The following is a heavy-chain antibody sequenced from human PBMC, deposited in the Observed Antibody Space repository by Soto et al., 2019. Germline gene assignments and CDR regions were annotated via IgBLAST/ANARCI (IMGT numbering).Heavy chain of an antibody. CDR3: ARTRRGYDSSGQHAGPLTYYYGMEV. CDR2: IIPIFGTA. V-gene: IGHV1-69*13. CDR1: GGTFSSYA. J-gene: IGHJ6*02. D-gene: IGHD3-22*01. Sequence: EASVKVSCKASGGTFSSYAISCVRQAPGQGLEWMGGIIPIFGTANYAQKFQGRVTITADESTSTAYMELSSLRSEDTAVYYCARTRRGYDSSGQHAGPLTYYYGMEVWGQGTTVTVSS.